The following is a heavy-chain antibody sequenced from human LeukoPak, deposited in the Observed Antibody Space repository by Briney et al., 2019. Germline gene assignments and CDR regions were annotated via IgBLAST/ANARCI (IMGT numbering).Heavy chain of an antibody. Sequence: PSETLSLTCTVSGGSISSSSYYWGWIRQPPGKGLEWIVSIYYSGSTYYNPSLKSRVTISVDTSKNQFSLKLSSVTAADTAVYYCARASYGSGSWEDYYGMDVWGQGTTATVSS. J-gene: IGHJ6*02. V-gene: IGHV4-39*07. CDR3: ARASYGSGSWEDYYGMDV. CDR2: IYYSGST. D-gene: IGHD3-10*01. CDR1: GGSISSSSYY.